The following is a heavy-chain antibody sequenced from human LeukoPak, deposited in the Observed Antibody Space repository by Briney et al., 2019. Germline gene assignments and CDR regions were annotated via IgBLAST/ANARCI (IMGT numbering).Heavy chain of an antibody. CDR1: GSTFNYYN. D-gene: IGHD2-2*01. V-gene: IGHV3-21*01. J-gene: IGHJ6*03. CDR3: ARDTSSPDFYYYMDV. Sequence: PGGSLRLSCAASGSTFNYYNMNWVRQAPGKGLEWVSSITSSSSYIYYADSVKGRFTISRDNTKNSLYLQMNSLRAEDTAVYYCARDTSSPDFYYYMDVWGKGTTVTVSS. CDR2: ITSSSSYI.